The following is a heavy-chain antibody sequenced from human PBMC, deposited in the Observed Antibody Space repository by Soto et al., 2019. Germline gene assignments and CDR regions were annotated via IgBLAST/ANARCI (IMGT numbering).Heavy chain of an antibody. D-gene: IGHD1-26*01. Sequence: GGSLRLSCAASGFTFSDYYMSWIRQAPGKGLEWVSYISSSSSYTNYADSVKGRFTISRDNAKNSLYLQMNSLRAEDTAVYYCARDLGDSGSNWGYYYYGMDVWGQGTTVTVS. CDR3: ARDLGDSGSNWGYYYYGMDV. V-gene: IGHV3-11*06. CDR2: ISSSSSYT. J-gene: IGHJ6*02. CDR1: GFTFSDYY.